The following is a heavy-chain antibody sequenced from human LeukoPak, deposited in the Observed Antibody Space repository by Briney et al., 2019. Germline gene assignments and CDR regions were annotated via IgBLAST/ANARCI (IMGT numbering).Heavy chain of an antibody. Sequence: SETLSLTCTVSGGSISGHYWSWIRQSPGKGLQWIGYIHYSGSTNYNPSLKSRVTMSVDTSKNQFSLKLTSMAAADTAVYYCARVLDSGSSDYWGQGTLVTVSS. CDR3: ARVLDSGSSDY. V-gene: IGHV4-59*11. D-gene: IGHD3-10*01. CDR2: IHYSGST. J-gene: IGHJ4*02. CDR1: GGSISGHY.